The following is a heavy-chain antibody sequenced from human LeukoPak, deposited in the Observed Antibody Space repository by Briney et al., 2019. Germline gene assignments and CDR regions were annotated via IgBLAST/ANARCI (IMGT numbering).Heavy chain of an antibody. CDR1: GFTFSSYG. Sequence: GGSLRLSCAASGFTFSSYGMHWVRQAPGKGLEWVAVIWYDGSNKYYADSVKGRFTISRDNSKNTLYLQMNSLRAEDTAVYYCVRTGVYIGAAGTGWFDPWGQGTLVTVSS. D-gene: IGHD6-13*01. J-gene: IGHJ5*02. V-gene: IGHV3-33*01. CDR2: IWYDGSNK. CDR3: VRTGVYIGAAGTGWFDP.